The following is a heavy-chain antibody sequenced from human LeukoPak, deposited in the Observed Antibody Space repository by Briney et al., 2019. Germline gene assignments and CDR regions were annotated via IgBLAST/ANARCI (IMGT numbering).Heavy chain of an antibody. Sequence: ASVKVSCKASGYTLTSYGISWVRQAPGQGLEWMGWISAYNGNTNYAQKPQGRVTMTTDTSTSTAYMELRSLRSDDTAVYYCARASHYDFWSGYLTDDFDYWGQGTLVTVSS. CDR1: GYTLTSYG. J-gene: IGHJ4*02. V-gene: IGHV1-18*01. CDR2: ISAYNGNT. D-gene: IGHD3-3*01. CDR3: ARASHYDFWSGYLTDDFDY.